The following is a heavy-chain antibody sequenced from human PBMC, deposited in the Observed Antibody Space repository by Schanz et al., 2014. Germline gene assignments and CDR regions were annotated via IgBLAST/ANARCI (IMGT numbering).Heavy chain of an antibody. D-gene: IGHD5-12*01. CDR3: ARDDGGGYNQIDY. CDR1: GFTVSINY. CDR2: TSHDGSFT. V-gene: IGHV3-74*01. J-gene: IGHJ4*02. Sequence: EVQLVESGGGLIHPGGSLRLSCAASGFTVSINYMSWVRQAPGKGLEWVSRTSHDGSFTTFADSVKGRFTISRDNAKNALYLQMNSLRAEDTAVYYCARDDGGGYNQIDYWGQGALVTVSS.